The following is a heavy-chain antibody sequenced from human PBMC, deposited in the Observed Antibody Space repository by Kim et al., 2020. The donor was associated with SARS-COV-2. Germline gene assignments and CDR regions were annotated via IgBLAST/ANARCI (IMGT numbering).Heavy chain of an antibody. CDR1: GYTFTSYA. CDR3: AREGMVQGEGYNWFDP. J-gene: IGHJ5*02. CDR2: INAGNGNT. D-gene: IGHD3-10*01. Sequence: ASVKVSCKASGYTFTSYAMHWVRQAPGQRLEWMGWINAGNGNTKYSQKFQGRVTITRDTSASTAYMELSSLRSEDTAVYYCAREGMVQGEGYNWFDPWGQGTLVTVSS. V-gene: IGHV1-3*01.